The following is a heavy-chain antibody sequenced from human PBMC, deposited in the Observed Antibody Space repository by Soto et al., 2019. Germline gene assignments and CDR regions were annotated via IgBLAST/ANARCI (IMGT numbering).Heavy chain of an antibody. V-gene: IGHV3-23*01. CDR2: TGISGRTT. Sequence: GGSLRLSCAASGFSLTTYAMSWVRQAPGKGLEWVSTTGISGRTTYYADSVKGRFTVSRDDSKNTLDLQMSSLRAEDTAVYYCATVHNTSRSFDYWGQGTLVTVSS. J-gene: IGHJ4*02. D-gene: IGHD1-20*01. CDR1: GFSLTTYA. CDR3: ATVHNTSRSFDY.